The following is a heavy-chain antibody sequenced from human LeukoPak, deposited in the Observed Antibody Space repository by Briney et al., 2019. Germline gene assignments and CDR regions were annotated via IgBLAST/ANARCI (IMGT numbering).Heavy chain of an antibody. V-gene: IGHV3-66*01. D-gene: IGHD3-3*01. J-gene: IGHJ4*02. CDR3: ARSYEGSGFSD. CDR2: IYSDGST. CDR1: GFTVSSNY. Sequence: PGGSLRLSCAASGFTVSSNYMSWVREAPGKGLEWVSVIYSDGSTYYADPVKGRFTISRDNSKNTLYLQMNSLRAEDTAVYYCARSYEGSGFSDWGQGTLVTVSS.